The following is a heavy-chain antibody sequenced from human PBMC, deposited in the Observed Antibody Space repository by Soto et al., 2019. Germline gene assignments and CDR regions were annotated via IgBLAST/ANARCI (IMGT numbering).Heavy chain of an antibody. CDR1: RFTFSDYS. J-gene: IGHJ4*02. D-gene: IGHD3-16*02. CDR2: ISHDGSNK. CDR3: ARDDNNVWGSYLPDY. V-gene: IGHV3-30-3*01. Sequence: QVQLVESGGGVVQPGRSLRLSCAASRFTFSDYSMHWVRQAPGKGLEWVAIISHDGSNKYYADSVKGRFTISRDNSKNTLFLQMNSLRVEDTAVYYCARDDNNVWGSYLPDYWGQGTLVTVSS.